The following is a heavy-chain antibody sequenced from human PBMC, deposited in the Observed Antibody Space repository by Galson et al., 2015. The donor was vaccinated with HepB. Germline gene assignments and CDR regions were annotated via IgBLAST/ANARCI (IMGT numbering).Heavy chain of an antibody. CDR3: ARDHNSDWYGDVFDI. J-gene: IGHJ3*02. CDR1: GSIFSSKS. Sequence: SLRLSCAASGSIFSSKSMSWVRQAPGKGLEWVSYISSGSSKIHYADSVRGRFTISRDNAKNSLYPQMNSLRDEDTAVYYCARDHNSDWYGDVFDIWGQGTVVTVSS. CDR2: ISSGSSKI. V-gene: IGHV3-48*02. D-gene: IGHD6-19*01.